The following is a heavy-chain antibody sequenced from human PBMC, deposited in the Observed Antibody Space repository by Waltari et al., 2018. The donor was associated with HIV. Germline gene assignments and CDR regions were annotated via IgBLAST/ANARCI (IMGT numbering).Heavy chain of an antibody. D-gene: IGHD3-22*01. CDR3: VTPSYDSSGYYSAGSEFDY. Sequence: QVQLVQSGAEVNKPGASVKVSCKASGYTFTGYYIHRVRQAPGQGLEWMGWINPNRGGTNYAQNFQGRVTMTRDTSISTAYMELSRLRSDDTAVYYCVTPSYDSSGYYSAGSEFDYWGQGTLVTVSS. CDR1: GYTFTGYY. J-gene: IGHJ4*02. CDR2: INPNRGGT. V-gene: IGHV1-2*02.